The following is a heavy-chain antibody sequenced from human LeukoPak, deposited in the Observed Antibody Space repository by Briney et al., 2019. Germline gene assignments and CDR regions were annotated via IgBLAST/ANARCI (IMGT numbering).Heavy chain of an antibody. CDR3: ARLPLPYSSEDY. Sequence: SETLSLTCTVSGGSISSYYWSWIRQPPGKGLEWIGYIYYSGSTNYNPSLKSRVTISVDTSKNQFSLKLSSVTAADTAVYYCARLPLPYSSEDYWGQGTLVTVSS. D-gene: IGHD3-22*01. V-gene: IGHV4-59*08. J-gene: IGHJ4*02. CDR1: GGSISSYY. CDR2: IYYSGST.